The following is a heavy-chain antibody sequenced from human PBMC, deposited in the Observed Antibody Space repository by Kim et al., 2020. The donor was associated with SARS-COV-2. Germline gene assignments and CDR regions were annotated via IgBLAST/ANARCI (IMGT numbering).Heavy chain of an antibody. D-gene: IGHD3-22*01. V-gene: IGHV4-61*01. Sequence: SETLSLTCTVSGGSVSSGSYYWSWIRQPPGKGLEWIGYIYYSGSTNYNPSLKSRVTISVDTSKNQFSLKLSSVTAADTAVYYCARGLRHYYDSSVFAFDIWGQGTMGTVSS. J-gene: IGHJ3*02. CDR2: IYYSGST. CDR3: ARGLRHYYDSSVFAFDI. CDR1: GGSVSSGSYY.